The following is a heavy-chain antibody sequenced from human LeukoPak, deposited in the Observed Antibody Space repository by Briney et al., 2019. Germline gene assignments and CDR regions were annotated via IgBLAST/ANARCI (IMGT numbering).Heavy chain of an antibody. CDR2: MNPKSGNT. CDR3: ARDVPALGWGSFGY. J-gene: IGHJ4*02. D-gene: IGHD3/OR15-3a*01. V-gene: IGHV1-8*01. CDR1: GYTFSSYD. Sequence: ASVKVSCKASGYTFSSYDINWVRQATGQGLEWMGWMNPKSGNTGYIQKFQGRVTMTRNTATSTAYMELSSLRSEDTAVYYCARDVPALGWGSFGYWGQGTLVTVSS.